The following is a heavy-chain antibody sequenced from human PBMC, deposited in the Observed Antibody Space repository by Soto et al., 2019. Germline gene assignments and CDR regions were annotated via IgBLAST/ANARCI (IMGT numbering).Heavy chain of an antibody. CDR1: GFTVSSIY. CDR3: ASDYIAVAGPRSILFDY. D-gene: IGHD6-19*01. V-gene: IGHV3-53*02. CDR2: IFSDGTT. J-gene: IGHJ4*02. Sequence: EVQLVETGGGLIQPGGSLRLSCAVSGFTVSSIYMSWVRQVPGRGLEWVSVIFSDGTTHYAESVKGRFTISRDNSKNTLYLQMNSLRADDTALYYCASDYIAVAGPRSILFDYWGQGALVTVSS.